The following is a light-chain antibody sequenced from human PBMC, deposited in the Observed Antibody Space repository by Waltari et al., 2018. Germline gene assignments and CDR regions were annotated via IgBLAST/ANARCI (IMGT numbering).Light chain of an antibody. CDR1: QRISKY. CDR2: PAS. Sequence: EIVLTQSPGTLSLSPGERATLTCRASQRISKYLAWYQQKPGQAPRLLFYPASSRAAGIPDRFSGSGYGTDFSLTISRLEPDDFAVYYCQHYESLPVTFGQGTKVEIK. J-gene: IGKJ1*01. CDR3: QHYESLPVT. V-gene: IGKV3-20*01.